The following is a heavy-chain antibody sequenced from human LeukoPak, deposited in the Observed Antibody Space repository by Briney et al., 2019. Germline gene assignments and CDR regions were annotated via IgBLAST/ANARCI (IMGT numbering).Heavy chain of an antibody. CDR1: GFTFDDYG. D-gene: IGHD5-12*01. CDR2: INWNGGST. J-gene: IGHJ4*02. CDR3: ARGGLRYSGYAPGDY. V-gene: IGHV3-20*04. Sequence: GGSLRLSCAASGFTFDDYGMSWVRQAPGKGLEWVSGINWNGGSTGYADSVKGRSTISRDNAKNSLYLQMNSLRAEDTALYYCARGGLRYSGYAPGDYWGQGTLVTVSS.